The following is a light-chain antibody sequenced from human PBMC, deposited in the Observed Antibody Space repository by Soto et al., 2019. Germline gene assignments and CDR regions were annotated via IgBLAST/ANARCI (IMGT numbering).Light chain of an antibody. V-gene: IGKV4-1*01. J-gene: IGKJ1*01. CDR3: QQYYSTPWT. Sequence: DSVMSQSPGSLAVSLGERATINCKSSQSIFYSSNNKNYLTWYQQKPGQPPKLLIYWASTRESGVPDRFSGSGSGTDFTLTISSLQAEDVAVYYCQQYYSTPWTFGQGTKVDIK. CDR1: QSIFYSSNNKNY. CDR2: WAS.